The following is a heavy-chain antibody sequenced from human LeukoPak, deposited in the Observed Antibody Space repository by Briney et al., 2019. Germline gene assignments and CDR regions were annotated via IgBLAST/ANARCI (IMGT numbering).Heavy chain of an antibody. CDR3: VRDKDGYNF. Sequence: PGGSLRLSCAASGFTFNSYFMHWVRQAPGKGLVWVSRIDTDGKSTTYADSVKGRFTISRDKAKNMLYLQMNSLRAEDTAVYYCVRDKDGYNFWGQGTLVSVSS. J-gene: IGHJ4*02. D-gene: IGHD5-24*01. CDR1: GFTFNSYF. CDR2: IDTDGKST. V-gene: IGHV3-74*01.